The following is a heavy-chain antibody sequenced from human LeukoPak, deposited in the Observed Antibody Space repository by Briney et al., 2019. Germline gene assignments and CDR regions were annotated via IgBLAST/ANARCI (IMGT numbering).Heavy chain of an antibody. V-gene: IGHV4-39*01. J-gene: IGHJ6*03. CDR1: GGSISSSSYY. Sequence: SETLSLTCTVSGGSISSSSYYWGWIRQPPGKGLEWIGSIYYSGSTYYNPSPKSRVTISVDTSKNQFSLKLSSVTAADTAVYYCARLGATGSGWLFYYYYYMDVWGKGTTVTISS. CDR2: IYYSGST. CDR3: ARLGATGSGWLFYYYYYMDV. D-gene: IGHD6-19*01.